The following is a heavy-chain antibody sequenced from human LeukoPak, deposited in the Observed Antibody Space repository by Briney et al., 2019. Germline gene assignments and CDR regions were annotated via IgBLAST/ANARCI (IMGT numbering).Heavy chain of an antibody. V-gene: IGHV4-59*01. CDR1: GFTFSSYW. D-gene: IGHD4-11*01. Sequence: PGGSLRLSCAASGFTFSSYWMSWIRQPPGKGLEWIGYIYYSGSTNYNPSLKSRVTISVDTSKNQFSLKLSSVTAADTAMYYCARTTRVTPDGRAEYFEDWGQGTLVIVSS. CDR3: ARTTRVTPDGRAEYFED. CDR2: IYYSGST. J-gene: IGHJ1*01.